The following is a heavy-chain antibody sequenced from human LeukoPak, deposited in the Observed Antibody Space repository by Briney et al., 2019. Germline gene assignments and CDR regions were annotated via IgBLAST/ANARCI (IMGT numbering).Heavy chain of an antibody. CDR1: GFTFSGYA. CDR2: VSSSGAGA. Sequence: GGSLRLSCAASGFTFSGYAMSWVRQAPGKGLEWVSTVSSSGAGAYYADSVKGRFTISRDNSKYTLSLQMSSLRAEDTAVYYCARGRGWSYYYGSGHTFDYWGQGTLVTVSS. D-gene: IGHD3-10*01. V-gene: IGHV3-23*01. CDR3: ARGRGWSYYYGSGHTFDY. J-gene: IGHJ4*02.